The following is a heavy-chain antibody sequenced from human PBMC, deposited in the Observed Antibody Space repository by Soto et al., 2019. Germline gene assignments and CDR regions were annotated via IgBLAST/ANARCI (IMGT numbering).Heavy chain of an antibody. CDR2: IYYSGST. CDR1: GGSISSGGYY. CDR3: ARDRGTYYDIPQSYNWFDP. J-gene: IGHJ5*02. Sequence: SETLSLTCTVSGGSISSGGYYWSWIRQHPGKGLEWIGYIYYSGSTYYNPSLKSRVTISVDTSKNQFSLKLSSVTAADTAVYYCARDRGTYYDIPQSYNWFDPWGQGTLVTVSS. D-gene: IGHD3-9*01. V-gene: IGHV4-31*03.